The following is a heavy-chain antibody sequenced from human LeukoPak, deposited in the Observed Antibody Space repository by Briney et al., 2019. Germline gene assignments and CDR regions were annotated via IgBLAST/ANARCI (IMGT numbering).Heavy chain of an antibody. Sequence: GGSLRLSCAASGFTFSSYWMSWVRQAPGKGLEWVANIKQDGSEKYYVDSVKGRFTISRDNAKNSLYLQMNSLRAEDTAVYYCAREIAEQQLVRAVYYFDYWGQGTLVTVSS. J-gene: IGHJ4*02. CDR3: AREIAEQQLVRAVYYFDY. D-gene: IGHD6-13*01. CDR2: IKQDGSEK. V-gene: IGHV3-7*01. CDR1: GFTFSSYW.